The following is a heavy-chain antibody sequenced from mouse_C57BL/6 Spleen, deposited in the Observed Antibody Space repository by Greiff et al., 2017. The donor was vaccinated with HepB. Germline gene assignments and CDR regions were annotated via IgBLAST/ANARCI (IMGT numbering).Heavy chain of an antibody. D-gene: IGHD2-5*01. J-gene: IGHJ4*01. CDR2: INPNYGTT. V-gene: IGHV1-39*01. Sequence: EVQLQQSGPELVKPGASVKISCKASGYSFTDYNMNWVKQSNGKSLEWIGVINPNYGTTSYNQKFKGKATLTVDKSSSTAYMQLNSLTSEDSAVYYCARSSNYPYYYAMDYWGQGTSVTVSS. CDR1: GYSFTDYN. CDR3: ARSSNYPYYYAMDY.